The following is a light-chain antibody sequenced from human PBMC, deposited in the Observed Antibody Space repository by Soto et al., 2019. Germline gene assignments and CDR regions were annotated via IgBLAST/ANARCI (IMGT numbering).Light chain of an antibody. V-gene: IGKV3-20*01. CDR2: GAS. J-gene: IGKJ1*01. CDR1: QSVSSSY. CDR3: QQYKT. Sequence: EIVLTQSPGTLSLSPGERATLSCRASQSVSSSYLAWYQQKPGQATRLLIYGASSRATGIPDRFSGSGSGTDFTLPISRLEPEDFAVYYCQQYKTFGQGTKVDI.